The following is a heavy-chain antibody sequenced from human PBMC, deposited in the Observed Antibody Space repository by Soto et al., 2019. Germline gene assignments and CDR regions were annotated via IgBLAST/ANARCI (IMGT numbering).Heavy chain of an antibody. CDR2: FDPEDGET. Sequence: VKVSCKVSGYTLTELSMHWVRQAPGKGLEWMGGFDPEDGETIYAQKFQGRGTMTEDTSTDTAYMELSSLRSEDTAVYYCATGRRYDILTGYMRYWGQGTLVTVS. D-gene: IGHD3-9*01. CDR3: ATGRRYDILTGYMRY. V-gene: IGHV1-24*01. J-gene: IGHJ4*02. CDR1: GYTLTELS.